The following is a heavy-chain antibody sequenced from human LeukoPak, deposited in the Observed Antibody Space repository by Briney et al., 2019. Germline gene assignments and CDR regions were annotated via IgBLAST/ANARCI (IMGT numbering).Heavy chain of an antibody. D-gene: IGHD3-22*01. CDR2: ISYSSETI. CDR1: GFPFDEHA. V-gene: IGHV3-9*01. Sequence: GRSLRLSCAASGFPFDEHAMHWVRQAPGKGLEWVSGISYSSETIGYVDSVKGRFTISRDNVRKSLYLQMNSLRPEDTAVYYCAQAVVVIRGHYFDSWGLGTLVTVSS. CDR3: AQAVVVIRGHYFDS. J-gene: IGHJ4*02.